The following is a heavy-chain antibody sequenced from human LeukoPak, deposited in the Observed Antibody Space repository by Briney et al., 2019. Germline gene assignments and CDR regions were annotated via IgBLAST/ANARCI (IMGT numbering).Heavy chain of an antibody. D-gene: IGHD6-19*01. J-gene: IGHJ3*02. Sequence: GASVKVSCKASGGTFSSYAISWVRQAPGQGLEWMGGIIPIFGTANYAQKFQGRVTITTDESTSTAYMELSSLRSEDTAVYYCARGSAWLVYNAFDIWGQGTMVTVSS. CDR3: ARGSAWLVYNAFDI. CDR1: GGTFSSYA. V-gene: IGHV1-69*05. CDR2: IIPIFGTA.